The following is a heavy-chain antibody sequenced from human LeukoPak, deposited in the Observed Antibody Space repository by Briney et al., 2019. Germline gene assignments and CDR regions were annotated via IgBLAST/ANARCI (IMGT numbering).Heavy chain of an antibody. CDR1: GFTFSSYS. V-gene: IGHV3-21*01. CDR2: ISSSSYI. CDR3: ARAPPQTVMDNWFDP. J-gene: IGHJ5*02. Sequence: GGSLRLSCAASGFTFSSYSMNWVRQAPGKGLEWVSSISSSSYIYYADSVKGRFTISRDNAKNSLYLQMNSLRAEDTAVYYCARAPPQTVMDNWFDPWGQGTLVTVSS. D-gene: IGHD4-17*01.